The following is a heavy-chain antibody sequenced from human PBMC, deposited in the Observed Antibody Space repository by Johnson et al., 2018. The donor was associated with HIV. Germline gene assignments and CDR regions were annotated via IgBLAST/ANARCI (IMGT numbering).Heavy chain of an antibody. V-gene: IGHV3-9*01. J-gene: IGHJ3*02. D-gene: IGHD3-16*02. CDR2: IGWNSGSI. CDR3: TGENGLGESSLVFDR. CDR1: GFTFDDYA. Sequence: VQLVESGGGLVQPGRSLRLSCAASGFTFDDYAMHWVRLGPGKGLEWVSGIGWNSGSIGYAGSVRGRFTISRDNSKKTLYLQMNSLSAEDTAVYYCTGENGLGESSLVFDRWGQGTMVTVSS.